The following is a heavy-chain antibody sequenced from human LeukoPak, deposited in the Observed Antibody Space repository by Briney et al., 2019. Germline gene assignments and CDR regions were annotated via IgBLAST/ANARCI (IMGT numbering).Heavy chain of an antibody. D-gene: IGHD1-26*01. CDR3: ARHVLMGGSGFDP. J-gene: IGHJ5*02. Sequence: PSETLSLTCTVYGGSISSNYWSWIRQPPGKGLEWIGYIYTSGSTNYSPSLKSRVTISVDTSKNQFSLKPTSVTAADTAVYYCARHVLMGGSGFDPWGQGTLVTVSS. CDR2: IYTSGST. CDR1: GGSISSNY. V-gene: IGHV4-4*09.